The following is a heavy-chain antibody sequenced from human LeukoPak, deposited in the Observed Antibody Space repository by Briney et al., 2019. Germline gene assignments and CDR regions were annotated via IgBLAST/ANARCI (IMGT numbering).Heavy chain of an antibody. CDR3: ARAAGLRNYYYYYGMDV. CDR2: IKQDGSEK. V-gene: IGHV3-7*01. J-gene: IGHJ6*02. CDR1: GFTFSSYW. Sequence: GGSLRLSCAASGFTFSSYWMSWVRQAPGKGLEWVANIKQDGSEKYYVDSVKGRFTVSRDNAKNSLYLQMNSLRAEDTAVYYCARAAGLRNYYYYYGMDVWAQGTTVTVSS. D-gene: IGHD4-17*01.